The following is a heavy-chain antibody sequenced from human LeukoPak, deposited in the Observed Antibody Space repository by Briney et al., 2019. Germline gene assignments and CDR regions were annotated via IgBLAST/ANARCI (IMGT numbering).Heavy chain of an antibody. J-gene: IGHJ4*02. CDR3: AKDAPYCSGDSCYSRANKGNFDY. Sequence: GGSLRLSCAASGFTFDDYAMHWVRQAPGKGLEWVSGISWNSGSIGYADSVKGRFTISRDNSKNTLYLQMNSLRAEDTAVYYCAKDAPYCSGDSCYSRANKGNFDYWGQGTLVTVSS. CDR1: GFTFDDYA. CDR2: ISWNSGSI. V-gene: IGHV3-9*01. D-gene: IGHD2-15*01.